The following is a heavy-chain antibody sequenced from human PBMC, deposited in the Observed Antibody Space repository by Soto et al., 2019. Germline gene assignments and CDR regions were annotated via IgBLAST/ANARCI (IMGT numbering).Heavy chain of an antibody. CDR2: ITGNGGRI. Sequence: EVQLVESGGGLVQPGGSLRLSCVASGFTFSSYGMHWVRQAPGKGREFVSAITGNGGRIYYANSVKGRFTISRDNSKNTLYRQMGSLRAEDTAVYYCARRNTGYDLWGQGTLVTVSS. CDR1: GFTFSSYG. D-gene: IGHD5-12*01. CDR3: ARRNTGYDL. V-gene: IGHV3-64*01. J-gene: IGHJ5*02.